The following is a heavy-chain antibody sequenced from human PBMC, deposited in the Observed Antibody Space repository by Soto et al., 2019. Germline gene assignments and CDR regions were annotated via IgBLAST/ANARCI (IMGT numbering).Heavy chain of an antibody. Sequence: QVQLVQSGAEVKKPGASVKVSCKASGYTFTGYYMHWVRQAPGQGLEWMGWINPNSGDTNYAQKFQGRVTMTRDTSISTAYMELSRLRSDDTAVYYCARDKLYSSARGNFDPWGQGTLVTVSS. CDR2: INPNSGDT. D-gene: IGHD6-19*01. CDR1: GYTFTGYY. J-gene: IGHJ5*02. V-gene: IGHV1-2*02. CDR3: ARDKLYSSARGNFDP.